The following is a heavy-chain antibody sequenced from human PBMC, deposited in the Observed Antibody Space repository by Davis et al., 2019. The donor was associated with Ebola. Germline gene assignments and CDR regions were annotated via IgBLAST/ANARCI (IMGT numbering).Heavy chain of an antibody. CDR2: ISGRGYST. CDR3: EKVSFRFWDI. CDR1: DFTFSSYA. D-gene: IGHD3-16*01. J-gene: IGHJ4*02. Sequence: GESLKISCAASDFTFSSYAMSWVRQAPGKGLEWVSSISGRGYSTYYADSVKGRFTISRNNVQNTLYFQMNSLRADDTAVYYCEKVSFRFWDIWGQGVLVTVSS. V-gene: IGHV3-23*01.